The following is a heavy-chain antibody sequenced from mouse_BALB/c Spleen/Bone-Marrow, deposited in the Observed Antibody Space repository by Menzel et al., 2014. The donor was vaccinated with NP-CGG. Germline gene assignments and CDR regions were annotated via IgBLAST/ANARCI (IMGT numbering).Heavy chain of an antibody. D-gene: IGHD2-4*01. CDR2: IDPANGNT. Sequence: VQLQQSGAEVVKPGASVKLSCTASGFNIKDTYMHWVKQRPEQGLEWIGRIDPANGNTKYDPKFQGKATITADTSSNTAYLQLSSLTSEDTAVYYCAGFGITKEEGYYYAMDYWGQGTSVTVSS. V-gene: IGHV14-3*02. J-gene: IGHJ4*01. CDR1: GFNIKDTY. CDR3: AGFGITKEEGYYYAMDY.